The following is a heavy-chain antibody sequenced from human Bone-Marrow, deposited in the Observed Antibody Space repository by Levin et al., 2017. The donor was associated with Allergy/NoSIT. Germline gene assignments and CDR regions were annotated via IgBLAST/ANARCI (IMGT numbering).Heavy chain of an antibody. J-gene: IGHJ4*02. CDR2: IIPIFGTP. D-gene: IGHD3-10*01. V-gene: IGHV1-69*13. CDR1: GGTFSNSP. CDR3: ATEPLRFDFGSEAYSHFDY. Sequence: SVKVSCKTSGGTFSNSPFSWVRQAPGQGLEWMGGIIPIFGTPDYAQKFQGRVTLTADESTSTAYMELSSLRSDDTAVYFCATEPLRFDFGSEAYSHFDYWGLGTLVTVSS.